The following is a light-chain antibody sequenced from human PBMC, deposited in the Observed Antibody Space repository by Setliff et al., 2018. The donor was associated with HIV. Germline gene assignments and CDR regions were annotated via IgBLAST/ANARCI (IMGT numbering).Light chain of an antibody. CDR2: DVS. CDR1: SSDVGGYKY. V-gene: IGLV2-11*01. CDR3: CSYAGSYTHYV. J-gene: IGLJ1*01. Sequence: QSALTQPASVSGSPGQSVTISCTGTSSDVGGYKYVSWYQHHPGKAPKLMIYDVSKRPSGVPDRFSGSKSGNTASLTISGLQAEDEADYYCCSYAGSYTHYVFGTGTKVTVL.